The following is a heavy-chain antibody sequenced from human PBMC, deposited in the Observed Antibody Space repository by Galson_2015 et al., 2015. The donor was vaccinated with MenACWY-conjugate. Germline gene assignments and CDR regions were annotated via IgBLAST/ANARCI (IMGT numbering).Heavy chain of an antibody. J-gene: IGHJ4*02. V-gene: IGHV3-23*01. Sequence: SLRLSCAASRFSFSTYAMSWVRQTPGKGLEWVSTIDGSGDTTYYADSVKGRFTISRDNFKNTLYLQMNSLRAEDTALYYCAKDAKGDFAVVPGAAGHWGQGTLVTVSS. CDR2: IDGSGDTT. CDR3: AKDAKGDFAVVPGAAGH. D-gene: IGHD3-3*01. CDR1: RFSFSTYA.